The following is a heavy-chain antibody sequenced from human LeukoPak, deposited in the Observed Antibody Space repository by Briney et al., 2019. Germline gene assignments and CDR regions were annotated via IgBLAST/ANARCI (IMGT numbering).Heavy chain of an antibody. J-gene: IGHJ4*02. CDR2: IYYSGST. CDR1: GGSISSSSYY. CDR3: ARHKHGYFDY. V-gene: IGHV4-39*01. Sequence: SETLSLTCTVSGGSISSSSYYWGWIRQPPGTGLEWIGSIYYSGSTYYNPSLKSRVTISVDTSKNQFSLKLSSVTAADTAVYYCARHKHGYFDYWGQGTLVTVSS.